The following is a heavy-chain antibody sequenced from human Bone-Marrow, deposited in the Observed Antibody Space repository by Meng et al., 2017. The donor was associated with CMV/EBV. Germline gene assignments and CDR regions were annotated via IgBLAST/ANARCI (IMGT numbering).Heavy chain of an antibody. CDR3: VRDLLTGYHDS. Sequence: GESLKISCAVSGFTFSSYWMTWIRQVPGKGLEWVANIRPEGNEKFYVDSVVGRFFISRDNAKNSLYLQMNSLTAEDTAVYYCVRDLLTGYHDSWGQGTLVTFYS. D-gene: IGHD3-9*01. CDR2: IRPEGNEK. V-gene: IGHV3-7*01. J-gene: IGHJ4*02. CDR1: GFTFSSYW.